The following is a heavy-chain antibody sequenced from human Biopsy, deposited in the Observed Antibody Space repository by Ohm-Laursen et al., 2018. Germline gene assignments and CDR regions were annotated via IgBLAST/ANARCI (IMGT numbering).Heavy chain of an antibody. CDR1: GGSISRYY. CDR3: ARMKGRGYFDY. J-gene: IGHJ4*02. Sequence: SDTLSLTCTVSGGSISRYYWSWIRQPPGKGLEWIGYIYYSGSTNYNPSLKSRVTISVDTSKNQFSLTLNSVTAADTAVYYCARMKGRGYFDYWGQGTLVIVSS. D-gene: IGHD2-15*01. CDR2: IYYSGST. V-gene: IGHV4-59*08.